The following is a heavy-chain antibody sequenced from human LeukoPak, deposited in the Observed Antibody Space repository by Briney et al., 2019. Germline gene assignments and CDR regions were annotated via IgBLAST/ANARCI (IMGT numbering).Heavy chain of an antibody. J-gene: IGHJ3*02. V-gene: IGHV4-61*01. D-gene: IGHD3-9*01. CDR2: IYYSGST. CDR1: GGSVSSGSYY. Sequence: SETLSLTCTVSGGSVSSGSYYWSWIRQPPGKGLEGIGYIYYSGSTNYNPSLKSRVTISVDTSKNQFSLKLSSVTAADTAVYYCARDILTYYDILTGYYGGGAFDIWGQGTMVTVSS. CDR3: ARDILTYYDILTGYYGGGAFDI.